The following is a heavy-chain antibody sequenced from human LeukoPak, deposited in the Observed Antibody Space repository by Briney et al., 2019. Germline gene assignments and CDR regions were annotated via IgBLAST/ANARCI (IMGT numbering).Heavy chain of an antibody. CDR3: ASDPIHYTRKWFDP. D-gene: IGHD3-10*01. CDR1: GGSFSGYY. CDR2: INHSGST. J-gene: IGHJ5*02. Sequence: SETLSLTCAVYGGSFSGYYWSWIRQPPGKGLELIGEINHSGSTNYNPSLKSRVTISVDTSKNQFSLKLSSVTAADTAVYYCASDPIHYTRKWFDPWGQGTLVTVSS. V-gene: IGHV4-34*01.